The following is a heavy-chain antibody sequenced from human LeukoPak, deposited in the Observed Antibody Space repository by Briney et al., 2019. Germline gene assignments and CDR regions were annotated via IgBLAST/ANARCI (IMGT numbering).Heavy chain of an antibody. Sequence: AGGSLRLSCAASGFTFSSHWMTWVRQAPGKGLEWVASVKQDVNEKYYVDSVKGRFTISRDNAKNSPFLQMNSLRAEDTAVYYCAKGGLSGFYYDSSGYYLGPFQHWGQGTLVTVSS. D-gene: IGHD3-22*01. CDR2: VKQDVNEK. CDR3: AKGGLSGFYYDSSGYYLGPFQH. CDR1: GFTFSSHW. V-gene: IGHV3-7*03. J-gene: IGHJ1*01.